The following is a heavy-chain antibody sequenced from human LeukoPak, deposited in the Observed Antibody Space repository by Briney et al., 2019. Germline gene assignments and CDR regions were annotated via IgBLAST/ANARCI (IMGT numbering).Heavy chain of an antibody. D-gene: IGHD3-10*01. CDR3: AREGKFGYYYGSGSYMVGEAFDI. J-gene: IGHJ3*02. Sequence: PSETLPLTCTVSGGSISSSSYYWGWIRQPPGKGLEWIGSIYYSGSTYYNPSLKSRVTISVDTSKNQFSLKLSSVTAADTAVYYCAREGKFGYYYGSGSYMVGEAFDIWGQGTMVTVSS. V-gene: IGHV4-39*07. CDR2: IYYSGST. CDR1: GGSISSSSYY.